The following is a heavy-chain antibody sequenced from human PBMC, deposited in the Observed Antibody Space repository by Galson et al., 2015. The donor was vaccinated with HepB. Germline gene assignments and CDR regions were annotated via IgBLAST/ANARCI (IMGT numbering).Heavy chain of an antibody. CDR1: GYTFGNYG. Sequence: SVKVSCKASGYTFGNYGISWVRQAPGQGLEWMGWIGPYNGKTDYVQRLQGRVTMTIDPSTSTAYMELTSLRSDDTAVYYCAREWVFCGSPTCSPHWLGPWGQGSLVTVSS. D-gene: IGHD2-2*01. CDR2: IGPYNGKT. CDR3: AREWVFCGSPTCSPHWLGP. V-gene: IGHV1-18*01. J-gene: IGHJ5*02.